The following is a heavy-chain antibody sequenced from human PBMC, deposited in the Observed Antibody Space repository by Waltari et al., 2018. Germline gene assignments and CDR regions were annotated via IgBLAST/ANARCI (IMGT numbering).Heavy chain of an antibody. CDR2: ISSDGSYV. V-gene: IGHV3-21*01. Sequence: EVQLVESGGGLVKPGGSLRLSCVASGFTFSRHSMNWFRQAPGKGLEWVSSISSDGSYVYYGDSAKGRFTISRDNAKNSLYLEVSSPRVDDTAVYSCARVSAEMAFDQWGQGTLVTVSS. J-gene: IGHJ4*02. D-gene: IGHD5-12*01. CDR3: ARVSAEMAFDQ. CDR1: GFTFSRHS.